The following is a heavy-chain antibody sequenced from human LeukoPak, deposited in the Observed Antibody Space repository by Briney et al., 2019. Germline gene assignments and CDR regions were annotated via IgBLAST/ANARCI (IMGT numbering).Heavy chain of an antibody. Sequence: PSETLSLTCTVSGGSISSYYWSWIRQPPGKGLEWIGYIYYSGSTNYNPSLKSRVTISVDTSKNQFSLKLSSVTAADTAVYYCARVPIVVVPAAISSYCYYYMDVWGKGTTVTVSS. J-gene: IGHJ6*03. D-gene: IGHD2-2*02. CDR2: IYYSGST. CDR1: GGSISSYY. CDR3: ARVPIVVVPAAISSYCYYYMDV. V-gene: IGHV4-59*01.